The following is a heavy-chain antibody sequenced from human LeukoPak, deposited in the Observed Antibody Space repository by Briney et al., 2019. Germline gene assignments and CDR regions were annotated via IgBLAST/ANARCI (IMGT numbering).Heavy chain of an antibody. Sequence: SVKVSCKASGGTFSRYAISWVRQAPGQGLEWMGGIIPIFGTANYAQKFQGRVTITTDESTSTAYMELSSLRSEDTAVYYCASSEMATILFDYWGQGTLVTVSS. CDR1: GGTFSRYA. CDR3: ASSEMATILFDY. CDR2: IIPIFGTA. D-gene: IGHD5-24*01. V-gene: IGHV1-69*05. J-gene: IGHJ4*02.